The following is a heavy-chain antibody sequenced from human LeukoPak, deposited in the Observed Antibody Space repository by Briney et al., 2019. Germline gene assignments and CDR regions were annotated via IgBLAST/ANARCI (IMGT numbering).Heavy chain of an antibody. CDR3: ASKRLRFLEWSH. V-gene: IGHV4-39*01. CDR1: GGSISSSSYY. Sequence: PSETLSLTCTVSGGSISSSSYYWGWIRQPPGKGLEWIGSIYYSGSTYCNPSLKSRVTISVDTSKNQFSLKLSSVTAADTAVYYCASKRLRFLEWSHWGQGTLVTVSS. D-gene: IGHD3-3*01. CDR2: IYYSGST. J-gene: IGHJ4*02.